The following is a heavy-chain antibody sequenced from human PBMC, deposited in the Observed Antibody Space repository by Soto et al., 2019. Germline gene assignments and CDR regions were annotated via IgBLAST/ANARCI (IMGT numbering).Heavy chain of an antibody. D-gene: IGHD2-2*01. Sequence: ASVKVSCKASGYTFTSYGISWVRQAPGQGLEWKGWISAYNGNTNYAQKLQGRVTMTTDTSTSTAYMELRSPRSDDTVVYYCAREGTVPAPILFDYWGQGTLVTVSS. CDR2: ISAYNGNT. CDR1: GYTFTSYG. J-gene: IGHJ4*02. CDR3: AREGTVPAPILFDY. V-gene: IGHV1-18*01.